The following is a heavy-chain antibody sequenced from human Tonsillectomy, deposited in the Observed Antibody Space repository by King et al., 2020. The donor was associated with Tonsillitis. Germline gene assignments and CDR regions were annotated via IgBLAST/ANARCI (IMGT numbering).Heavy chain of an antibody. CDR3: ARDKESGSFYGYFEN. D-gene: IGHD1-26*01. V-gene: IGHV3-30-3*01. J-gene: IGHJ4*02. Sequence: VQLVESGGGVVQPGRFLRLSVAAAGFTFSSYALHWVRQAPGKGVEWVSVISYDGSSKHYADSGKGRFTISRDNSKNTVYLQMNSLRAEDTAVYYCARDKESGSFYGYFENWGQGALVTVSS. CDR2: ISYDGSSK. CDR1: GFTFSSYA.